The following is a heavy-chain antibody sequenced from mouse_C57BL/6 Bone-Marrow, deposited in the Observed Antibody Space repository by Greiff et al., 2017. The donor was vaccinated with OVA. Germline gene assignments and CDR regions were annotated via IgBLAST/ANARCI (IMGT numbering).Heavy chain of an antibody. CDR3: AIKAGPLVDY. CDR2: INPNNGGT. J-gene: IGHJ4*01. CDR1: GYTFTDYY. D-gene: IGHD6-1*01. V-gene: IGHV1-26*01. Sequence: EVQLQQSGPELVKPGASVKISCKASGYTFTDYYMNWVKQSHGKSLEWIGDINPNNGGTSYNQKFKGKATLTVDKSSSTAYMELRSLTSEDSAVYYCAIKAGPLVDYWGQGTSVTVSS.